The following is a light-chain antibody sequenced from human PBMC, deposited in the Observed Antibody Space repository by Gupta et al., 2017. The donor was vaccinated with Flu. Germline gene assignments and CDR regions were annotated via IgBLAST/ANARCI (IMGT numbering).Light chain of an antibody. CDR1: KSISSW. J-gene: IGKJ1*01. V-gene: IGKV1-5*03. Sequence: PSSVCASVGDRVTSTCRARKSISSWLAWYQQKPGKAPKLLIYKASRGKSGVPSRFSGSGSGAEFTLTITSLQPEDFANYYCPQDNSSPWTFGQGTKVEIK. CDR2: KAS. CDR3: PQDNSSPWT.